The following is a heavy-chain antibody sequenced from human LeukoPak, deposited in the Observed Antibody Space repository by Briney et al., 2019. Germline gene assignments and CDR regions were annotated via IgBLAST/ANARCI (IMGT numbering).Heavy chain of an antibody. Sequence: HLGGSWRLSCAASGFTFGSYGTSWARQAPGKGLEWVSTISGSGITTYHADSVKGRFIISRDNSKNSLYLQMNSLSAEDTAVYYCAKLELSDWGQGDPGSASS. CDR3: AKLELSD. D-gene: IGHD3-16*02. J-gene: IGHJ4*02. CDR1: GFTFGSYG. CDR2: ISGSGITT. V-gene: IGHV3-23*01.